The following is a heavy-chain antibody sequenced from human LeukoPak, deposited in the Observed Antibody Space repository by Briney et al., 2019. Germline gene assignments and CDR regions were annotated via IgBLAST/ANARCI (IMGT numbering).Heavy chain of an antibody. J-gene: IGHJ4*02. Sequence: PGGSLRLSCAASRFILSNYWMSWVRQAPGKGLEGVANIKKDGSETYYVDSVKGLFTISRDNAKNSLSLQMNSLRAEDTAVYYRARQRRSGCLDYWGRGTLVTVSS. D-gene: IGHD6-19*01. V-gene: IGHV3-7*01. CDR1: RFILSNYW. CDR3: ARQRRSGCLDY. CDR2: IKKDGSET.